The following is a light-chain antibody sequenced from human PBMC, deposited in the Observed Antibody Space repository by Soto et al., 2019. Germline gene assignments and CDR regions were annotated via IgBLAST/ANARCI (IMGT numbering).Light chain of an antibody. Sequence: QSVLTQPPSASGTPGQRVTISCSGSSSNIGSNTVNWYQQLPGTAPKLLIYSYNQRPSGVPDRFSGSESGTSASLAISGLQSEDEDDYYCAAWDDSLNGVVFGGGTKLTVL. J-gene: IGLJ2*01. CDR1: SSNIGSNT. CDR3: AAWDDSLNGVV. V-gene: IGLV1-44*01. CDR2: SYN.